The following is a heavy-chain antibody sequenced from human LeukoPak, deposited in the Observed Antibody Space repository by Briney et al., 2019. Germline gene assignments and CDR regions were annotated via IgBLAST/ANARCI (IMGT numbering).Heavy chain of an antibody. CDR2: IIPIFGTA. V-gene: IGHV1-69*13. J-gene: IGHJ6*03. CDR3: ARRDYDFWSGYYTGMGYCMDV. CDR1: GGTFSSYA. Sequence: SVKVSCKASGGTFSSYAISWVRQAPGQGLEWMGGIIPIFGTANYAQKFQGRVTITADESTSTAYMELSSLRSEDTAVYYCARRDYDFWSGYYTGMGYCMDVWGKGTTVTVSS. D-gene: IGHD3-3*01.